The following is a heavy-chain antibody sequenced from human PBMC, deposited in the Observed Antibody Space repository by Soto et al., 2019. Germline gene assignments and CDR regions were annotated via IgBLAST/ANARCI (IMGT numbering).Heavy chain of an antibody. CDR2: INHSGST. V-gene: IGHV4-34*01. D-gene: IGHD6-13*01. Sequence: PSETLSLTCAVYGGSFSGYYWSWIRQPPGKGLEWIGEINHSGSTNYNPSLKSRVTISVDTSKNQFSLKLSSVTAADTAVYYCARGKKTRPTGYSSSWSRPYNWFDPWGQGTLVTVPQ. J-gene: IGHJ5*02. CDR3: ARGKKTRPTGYSSSWSRPYNWFDP. CDR1: GGSFSGYY.